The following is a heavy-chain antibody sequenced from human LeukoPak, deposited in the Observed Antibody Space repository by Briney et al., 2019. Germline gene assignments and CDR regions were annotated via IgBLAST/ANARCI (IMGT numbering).Heavy chain of an antibody. CDR1: GFTVSSNY. Sequence: PGGSLRLSCVASGFTVSSNYMSWVRQAPGKGLEWVSVIYSGGSTYYADSVKGRFTISRDNSKNTLYLQMNSLRVEDTAVYYCAKDRGGYPDYWGQGTLVTVSS. CDR2: IYSGGST. CDR3: AKDRGGYPDY. D-gene: IGHD5-18*01. J-gene: IGHJ4*02. V-gene: IGHV3-66*01.